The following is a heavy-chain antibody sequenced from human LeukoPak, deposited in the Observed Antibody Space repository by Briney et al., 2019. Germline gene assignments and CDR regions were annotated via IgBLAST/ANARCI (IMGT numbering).Heavy chain of an antibody. Sequence: PGGSLILPCAASGFTFSSYGMHWVRQAPGKGLEWVAFIRYDGSNKYYADSVKGRFTISRDNSKNTLYLQMNSLRAEDTAVYYCAKDPYRYELTYYYMDVWGKGTTVTVSS. J-gene: IGHJ6*03. CDR1: GFTFSSYG. CDR3: AKDPYRYELTYYYMDV. D-gene: IGHD3-16*02. CDR2: IRYDGSNK. V-gene: IGHV3-30*02.